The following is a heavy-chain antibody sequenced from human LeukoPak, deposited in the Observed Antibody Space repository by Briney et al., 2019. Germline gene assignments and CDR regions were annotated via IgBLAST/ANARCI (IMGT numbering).Heavy chain of an antibody. CDR1: GYSISSDYY. Sequence: SETLSLTCTVSGYSISSDYYWGWIRQPPGKGLALIGSIYHSGSTYYNPSPKSRVTISVDTSKNQFSLKLNSVTAADTAVYYCARGRFSGVCYRCNWFDPWGQGTLVTVSS. CDR2: IYHSGST. J-gene: IGHJ5*02. V-gene: IGHV4-38-2*02. CDR3: ARGRFSGVCYRCNWFDP. D-gene: IGHD2-8*02.